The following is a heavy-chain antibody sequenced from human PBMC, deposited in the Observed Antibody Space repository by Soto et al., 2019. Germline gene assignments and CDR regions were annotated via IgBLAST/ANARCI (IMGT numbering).Heavy chain of an antibody. CDR1: GGTFSSYA. J-gene: IGHJ4*02. Sequence: QVQLVQSGAEVKKPGSSVKVSCKASGGTFSSYAISWVGQAPGQGLEWMGGIIPIFVTANYAQKLQGRVTITANESTSTAYMELSSLRSEDTAVYYCAREDYYGSGAVPLFDYWGQGTLVNVSS. CDR2: IIPIFVTA. D-gene: IGHD3-10*01. CDR3: AREDYYGSGAVPLFDY. V-gene: IGHV1-69*12.